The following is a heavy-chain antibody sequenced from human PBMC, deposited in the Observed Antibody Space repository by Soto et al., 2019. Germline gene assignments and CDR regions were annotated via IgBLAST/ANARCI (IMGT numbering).Heavy chain of an antibody. D-gene: IGHD6-6*01. J-gene: IGHJ6*03. V-gene: IGHV4-39*01. CDR2: IYYSGST. Sequence: SETLSLTCTVSGGSISSSSYYWGWIRQPPGKGLERIGSIYYSGSTYYNPSLKSRVTISVDTSKNQFSLKLSSVTAADTAVYYCARHPIAARPLYFYYMDVWGKGTTVTVSS. CDR1: GGSISSSSYY. CDR3: ARHPIAARPLYFYYMDV.